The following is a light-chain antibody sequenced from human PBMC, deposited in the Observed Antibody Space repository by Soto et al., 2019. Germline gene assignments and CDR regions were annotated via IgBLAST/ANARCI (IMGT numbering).Light chain of an antibody. V-gene: IGKV1-8*01. CDR2: AAS. CDR1: QGISSY. J-gene: IGKJ1*01. Sequence: AIRMTQSPSSFSASTGDRVTITCRASQGISSYLAWYQQKPGKAPKLLIYAASTLQSGVPSRFSGSGSGTDVTLTISCLQSEDFATYYGQQYYSYPWTFGQGTKVEIK. CDR3: QQYYSYPWT.